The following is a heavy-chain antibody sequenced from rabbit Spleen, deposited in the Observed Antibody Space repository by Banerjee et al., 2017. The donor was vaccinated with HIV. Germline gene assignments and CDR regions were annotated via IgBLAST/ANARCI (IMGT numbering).Heavy chain of an antibody. CDR2: IAGSSSGFT. V-gene: IGHV1S40*01. Sequence: QSLEESGGDLVKPGASLTLTCTASGFSFSSSDYMCWVRQAPGKGLEWISCIAGSSSGFTYSATWAKGRFTFSKTSSTTVTLQVTSLTAADTATYFCTRDGAGGSYFALWGPGTLVTVS. CDR1: GFSFSSSDY. J-gene: IGHJ4*01. CDR3: TRDGAGGSYFAL. D-gene: IGHD8-1*01.